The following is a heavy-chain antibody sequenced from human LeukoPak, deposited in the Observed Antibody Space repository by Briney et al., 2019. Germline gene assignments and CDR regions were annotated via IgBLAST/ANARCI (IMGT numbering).Heavy chain of an antibody. V-gene: IGHV3-23*01. D-gene: IGHD1-14*01. J-gene: IGHJ6*03. Sequence: RGSLRLSCAASGFTFSSYAMSWVRQAPGKGLEWVSSISGSGGSTYYADSEKGRFTISRDNSKNTLYLQMNSLRAEDTAVYYCAKEGPGVGYYYYMDVWGKGTTVTVSS. CDR1: GFTFSSYA. CDR2: ISGSGGST. CDR3: AKEGPGVGYYYYMDV.